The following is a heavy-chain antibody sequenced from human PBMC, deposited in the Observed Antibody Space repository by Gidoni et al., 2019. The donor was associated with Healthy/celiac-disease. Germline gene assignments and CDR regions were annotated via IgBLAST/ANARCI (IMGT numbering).Heavy chain of an antibody. J-gene: IGHJ3*02. V-gene: IGHV3-13*01. CDR1: GFTFSSYD. D-gene: IGHD2-2*03. CDR3: ARWMTDRAFDI. CDR2: IDTAGDT. Sequence: EVQLVESGGGLVQPGGSLRLSCAASGFTFSSYDMHWVRQATGKGLEWVSAIDTAGDTYYPGSVKGRFTISRENAKNSLYLQMNSLRAGDTAVYYCARWMTDRAFDIWGQGTMVTVSS.